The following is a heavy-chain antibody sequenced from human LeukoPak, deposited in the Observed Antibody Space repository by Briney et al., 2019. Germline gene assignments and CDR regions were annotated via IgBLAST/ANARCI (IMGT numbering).Heavy chain of an antibody. CDR2: IYYSGST. J-gene: IGHJ6*03. V-gene: IGHV4-59*01. CDR1: GFTFSSYE. CDR3: TRGSIAYYYMDV. D-gene: IGHD3-22*01. Sequence: GSLRLSCAASGFTFSSYEMHWVRQAPGKGLEWIGNIYYSGSTNYNPSLKSRVTISVDTSKNQFSLKLSSVTAADTAVYYCTRGSIAYYYMDVWGKGTTVTISS.